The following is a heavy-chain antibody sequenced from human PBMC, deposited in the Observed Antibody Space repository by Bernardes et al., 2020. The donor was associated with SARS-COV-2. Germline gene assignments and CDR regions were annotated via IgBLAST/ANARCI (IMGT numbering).Heavy chain of an antibody. J-gene: IGHJ4*02. Sequence: GGSLRLSCAASGFTFSTYEMNWVRQAPGKGLEWVSYISSSGNTIYYADSVKGRFTISRDNAKNSLYLQMNSLRAEDTAVYYCARVGDFYDGRAYYVYWGQGTLVTVSS. CDR2: ISSSGNTI. D-gene: IGHD3-22*01. CDR1: GFTFSTYE. CDR3: ARVGDFYDGRAYYVY. V-gene: IGHV3-48*03.